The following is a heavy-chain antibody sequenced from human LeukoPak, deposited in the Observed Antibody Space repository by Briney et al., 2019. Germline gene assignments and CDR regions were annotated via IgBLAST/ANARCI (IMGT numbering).Heavy chain of an antibody. CDR3: AKAQYCSSTSCYSLDY. J-gene: IGHJ4*02. CDR2: ISGSGGST. V-gene: IGHV3-23*01. Sequence: GGSLRLSCAASGLTFSSYAMSWVRQAPGKGLEWVSAISGSGGSTYYADSVKGRFTISRDNSKNTLYLQMNSLRAEDTAVYYCAKAQYCSSTSCYSLDYWGQGTLVTVSS. CDR1: GLTFSSYA. D-gene: IGHD2-2*02.